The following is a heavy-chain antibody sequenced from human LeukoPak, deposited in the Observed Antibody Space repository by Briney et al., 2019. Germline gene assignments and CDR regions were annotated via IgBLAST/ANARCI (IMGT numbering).Heavy chain of an antibody. CDR2: IYYSGST. D-gene: IGHD3-10*01. V-gene: IGHV4-39*07. J-gene: IGHJ3*02. CDR3: ARDSEVRDRGHDAFDI. Sequence: PSETLSLTCTVSGGSISSSSYYWGWIRQPPGKGLEWIGSIYYSGSTYYNPSLKSRVTISVDTSKSQFSLNVTSVTAADTAMYYCARDSEVRDRGHDAFDIWGQGTMVTVSS. CDR1: GGSISSSSYY.